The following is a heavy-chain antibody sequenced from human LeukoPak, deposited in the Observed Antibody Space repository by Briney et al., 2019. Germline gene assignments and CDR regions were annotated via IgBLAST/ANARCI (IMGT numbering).Heavy chain of an antibody. V-gene: IGHV1-2*02. J-gene: IGHJ1*01. CDR2: VNPNSGGT. Sequence: ASVKVSCKASGYAFTGYYIHWVRQAPGQGLEWMGWVNPNSGGTNYAQKFQGRVTMTRDTSISTAYMELSSLRSDDTAVYSCARGSYAEYFQHWGQGTLVTVSS. CDR3: ARGSYAEYFQH. CDR1: GYAFTGYY.